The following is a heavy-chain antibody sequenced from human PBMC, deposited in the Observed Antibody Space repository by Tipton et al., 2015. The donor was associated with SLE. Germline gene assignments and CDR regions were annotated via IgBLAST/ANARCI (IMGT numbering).Heavy chain of an antibody. CDR3: ASASGSLYYFDY. D-gene: IGHD1-26*01. Sequence: QVQLVQSGAEVKKPGASVKVSCKASGYTFTGYYMHWVRQAPGQGLEWMGWINPNSGGTNYAQKLQGRVTMTTDTSTSTAYMELRSLRSDDTAVYYCASASGSLYYFDYWGQGTLVTVSS. CDR1: GYTFTGYY. J-gene: IGHJ4*02. CDR2: INPNSGGT. V-gene: IGHV1-2*02.